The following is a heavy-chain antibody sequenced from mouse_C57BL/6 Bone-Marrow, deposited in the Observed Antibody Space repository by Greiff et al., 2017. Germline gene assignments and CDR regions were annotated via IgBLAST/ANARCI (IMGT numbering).Heavy chain of an antibody. D-gene: IGHD1-1*01. CDR1: GYTFTDYE. CDR3: TRSYYGSPWFAY. J-gene: IGHJ3*01. CDR2: IDPETGGT. Sequence: QVHVKQSGAELVRPGASVTLSCKASGYTFTDYEMHWVKQTPVHGLEWIGAIDPETGGTAYNQKFKGKAILTADKSSSTAYMELRSLTSEDSAVYYCTRSYYGSPWFAYWGQGTLVTVSA. V-gene: IGHV1-15*01.